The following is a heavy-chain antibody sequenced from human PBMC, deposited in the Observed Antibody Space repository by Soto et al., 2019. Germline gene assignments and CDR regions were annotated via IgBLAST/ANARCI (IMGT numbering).Heavy chain of an antibody. CDR2: ISSSSSYI. Sequence: GSLRLSCAASGFTFSSYSMNWVRQPPGKGLEWVSSISSSSSYIYYADSVKGRFTISRDNAKNSLYLQMNSLRAEDTAVYYCARAYDSSGYYRPFDYWGQGTLVTVSS. J-gene: IGHJ4*02. CDR3: ARAYDSSGYYRPFDY. V-gene: IGHV3-21*01. CDR1: GFTFSSYS. D-gene: IGHD3-22*01.